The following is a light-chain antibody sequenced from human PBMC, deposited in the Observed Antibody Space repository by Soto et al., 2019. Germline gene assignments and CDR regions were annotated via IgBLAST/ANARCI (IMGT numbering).Light chain of an antibody. CDR1: QSVSSSY. Sequence: EIVLTQSPGTLSLSPGERATLSCRASQSVSSSYLAWYQQKPGQAPRLLIYGASSRPTGIPARFSGSGSGTDFTLTISRLEPEDFAVYYCQQYGSSPQTFGQGTRLEI. V-gene: IGKV3-20*01. J-gene: IGKJ5*01. CDR3: QQYGSSPQT. CDR2: GAS.